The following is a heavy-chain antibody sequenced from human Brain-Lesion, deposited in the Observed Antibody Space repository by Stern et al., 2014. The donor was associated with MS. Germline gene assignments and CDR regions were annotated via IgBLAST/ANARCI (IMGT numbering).Heavy chain of an antibody. Sequence: QVQLEESGPGLVKPSETLSLTCTVAGGSVSSTSYAWAWIRQPPGKGLEWIGTIYYSGNTYYSPSLKSRLTISPDQSKNKFSLQLRSVTAADTAVYYCAGEEDIRYCSGGSCTGNWFDPWGQGTLVTVSS. J-gene: IGHJ5*02. CDR3: AGEEDIRYCSGGSCTGNWFDP. D-gene: IGHD2-15*01. CDR1: GGSVSSTSYA. CDR2: IYYSGNT. V-gene: IGHV4-39*01.